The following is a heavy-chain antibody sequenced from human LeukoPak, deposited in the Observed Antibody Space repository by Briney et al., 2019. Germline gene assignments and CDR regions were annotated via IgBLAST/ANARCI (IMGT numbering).Heavy chain of an antibody. CDR2: ICGSGSNT. Sequence: TGGSLRLSCAASGFTFSSYGMSWVRQAPGKGQEWVSCICGSGSNTYYADSVKGRFTISRDNYKNTLYLQMNSLGDDDTAVYYCARDRQMYYYDSSGYSSHYYYYGMDVWGQGTTVTVSS. J-gene: IGHJ6*02. V-gene: IGHV3-23*01. CDR3: ARDRQMYYYDSSGYSSHYYYYGMDV. CDR1: GFTFSSYG. D-gene: IGHD3-22*01.